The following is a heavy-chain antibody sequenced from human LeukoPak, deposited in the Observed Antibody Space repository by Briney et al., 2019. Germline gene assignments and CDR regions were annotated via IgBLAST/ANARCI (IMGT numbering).Heavy chain of an antibody. D-gene: IGHD3-3*01. V-gene: IGHV3-74*01. J-gene: IGHJ4*02. CDR1: GFTFSSYW. CDR2: MNSDGSST. CDR3: AKEGRITIFGVVR. Sequence: GGSLRLSCAASGFTFSSYWMHWVRQAPGKGLVWVSRMNSDGSSTYYADSVKGRFTISRDNSKNTLYLQMNSLRAEDTAVYYCAKEGRITIFGVVRRGQGTLVTVSS.